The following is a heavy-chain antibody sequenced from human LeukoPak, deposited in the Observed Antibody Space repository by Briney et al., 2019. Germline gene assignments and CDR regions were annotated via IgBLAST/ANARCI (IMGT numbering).Heavy chain of an antibody. Sequence: GGSLRLSCAASGFTFSSYSMNWVRQAPGKGLEWVSSISSSSSYKYYADSVKGRFTISRDNAKNSLYLQMNSLRAEDTAVYYCASKGPADCSSTSCYIGIMGFDPWGQGTQVTVSS. V-gene: IGHV3-21*01. CDR1: GFTFSSYS. CDR3: ASKGPADCSSTSCYIGIMGFDP. J-gene: IGHJ5*02. D-gene: IGHD2-2*02. CDR2: ISSSSSYK.